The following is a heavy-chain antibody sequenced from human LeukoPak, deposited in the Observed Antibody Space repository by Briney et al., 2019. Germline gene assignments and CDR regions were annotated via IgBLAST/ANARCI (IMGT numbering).Heavy chain of an antibody. Sequence: PGGSLRLSCAASGFTFSSYWMSWVRQAPGKGLEWVANIKQDGSEKYYVDSVKGRFTISRDNAKNSLYLQMNSLRAEDTAVYYCARAGTDYGDYRYYYYMDVWGKGTTVTIYS. CDR2: IKQDGSEK. D-gene: IGHD4-17*01. V-gene: IGHV3-7*01. J-gene: IGHJ6*03. CDR3: ARAGTDYGDYRYYYYMDV. CDR1: GFTFSSYW.